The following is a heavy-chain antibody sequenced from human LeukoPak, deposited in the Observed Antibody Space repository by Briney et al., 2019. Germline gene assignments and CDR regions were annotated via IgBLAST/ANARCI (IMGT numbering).Heavy chain of an antibody. CDR1: GFTFSNYG. CDR2: ILFDGSNK. J-gene: IGHJ6*02. CDR3: ARDLLGMDV. V-gene: IGHV3-30*03. Sequence: GGSLRLSCIASGFTFSNYGMHWVRQAPGKGLEWVAVILFDGSNKYTDSVKGRFTISRDNSKNTLYLQMNSLRAEDTAVYYCARDLLGMDVWGQGTTVTVSS.